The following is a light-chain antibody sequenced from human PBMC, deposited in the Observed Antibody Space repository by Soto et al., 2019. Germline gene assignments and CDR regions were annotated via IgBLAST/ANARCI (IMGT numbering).Light chain of an antibody. Sequence: DIQMTQSPSTLSASVGDRVTITCRASQSMSSWLAWYQQKPGKAPKLLIYKASSLESGVPSRFSGSGSGTEFTLTISSLQPDDFATYFXQXXNSYSRTXXQGTRVEIK. J-gene: IGKJ1*01. CDR3: QXXNSYSRT. V-gene: IGKV1-5*03. CDR1: QSMSSW. CDR2: KAS.